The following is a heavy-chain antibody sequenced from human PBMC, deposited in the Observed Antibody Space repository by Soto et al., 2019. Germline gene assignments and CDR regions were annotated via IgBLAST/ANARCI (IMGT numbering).Heavy chain of an antibody. CDR2: IYYSGST. Sequence: SETLSLTCTVFGGSISSYCCSWIRQPQGKGLEWIGYIYYSGSTNYNPSPKSRVTISVDTSKNQFSLKLSSVTAADTAVYYCARAKLDWLLQPYYFDYWGQGTLVTVSS. CDR3: ARAKLDWLLQPYYFDY. J-gene: IGHJ4*02. CDR1: GGSISSYC. V-gene: IGHV4-59*08. D-gene: IGHD3-9*01.